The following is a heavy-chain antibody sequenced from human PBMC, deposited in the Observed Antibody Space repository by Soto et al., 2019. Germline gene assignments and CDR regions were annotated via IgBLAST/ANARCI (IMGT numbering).Heavy chain of an antibody. J-gene: IGHJ4*02. CDR2: IYHSGST. Sequence: QLQLQESGSGLVKPSQTLSLTCAVSGGSISSGGYSWSWIRQPPGKGLEWIGYIYHSGSTYYNPSLKSPVTISVDRSKNQCSLKLSSVAAADTAVYYCAAGGGLPRYYWGQGTLVTVSS. CDR1: GGSISSGGYS. V-gene: IGHV4-30-2*01. D-gene: IGHD5-12*01. CDR3: AAGGGLPRYY.